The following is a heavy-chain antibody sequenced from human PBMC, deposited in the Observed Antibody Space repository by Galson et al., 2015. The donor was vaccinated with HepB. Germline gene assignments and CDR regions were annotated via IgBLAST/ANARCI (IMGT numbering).Heavy chain of an antibody. D-gene: IGHD1-26*01. V-gene: IGHV4-59*01. CDR2: IYYSGST. CDR3: ARARVGATGWEYYFDY. CDR1: GGSISSYY. Sequence: LSLTCTVSGGSISSYYWSWIRQPPGKGLEWIGYIYYSGSTTYNPSLKSRVTISVDTSKNQFSLKLSSVTAADTAVYYCARARVGATGWEYYFDYWGQGTLVTVSS. J-gene: IGHJ4*02.